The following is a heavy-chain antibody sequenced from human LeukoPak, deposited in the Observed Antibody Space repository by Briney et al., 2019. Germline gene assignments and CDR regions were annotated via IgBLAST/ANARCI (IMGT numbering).Heavy chain of an antibody. V-gene: IGHV1-18*01. Sequence: GASVKASCKASGYTFTSYGISWVRQAPGQGLEWMGWISAYNGNTNYAQKLQSRVTMTTGTSTSTAYMELRSLRSDDTAVYYCAREGPLGLQYYYGSGTTIDYWGQGTLVTVSS. J-gene: IGHJ4*02. CDR1: GYTFTSYG. D-gene: IGHD3-10*01. CDR3: AREGPLGLQYYYGSGTTIDY. CDR2: ISAYNGNT.